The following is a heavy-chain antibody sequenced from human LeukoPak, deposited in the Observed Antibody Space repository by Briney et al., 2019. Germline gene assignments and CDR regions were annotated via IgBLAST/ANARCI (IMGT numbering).Heavy chain of an antibody. D-gene: IGHD4-17*01. CDR2: IYHSGST. CDR1: GYSISSGYY. V-gene: IGHV4-38-2*02. J-gene: IGHJ4*02. CDR3: ARGPMTTVTIYYFDY. Sequence: SETLSLTCTVSGYSISSGYYWGWIRQPPGKGLEWIGSIYHSGSTYYNPSLKSRVTISVDTSKNQFSLKLSSVTAADTAVYYWARGPMTTVTIYYFDYWGQGTLVTVSS.